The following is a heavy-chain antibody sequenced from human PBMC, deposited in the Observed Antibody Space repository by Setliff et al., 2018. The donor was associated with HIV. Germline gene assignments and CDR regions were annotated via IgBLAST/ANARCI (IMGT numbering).Heavy chain of an antibody. CDR3: ARGGYVWGSYRYDY. Sequence: GASVKVSCKASGYIFTDYYMHWVRQASGQELGWMGRINPNSGNTNYAQKLQGRVTMTTDTSTSTAYMELRSLRSDDTAVYYCARGGYVWGSYRYDYWGQGTLVTVSS. CDR1: GYIFTDYY. J-gene: IGHJ4*02. D-gene: IGHD3-16*02. V-gene: IGHV1-2*06. CDR2: INPNSGNT.